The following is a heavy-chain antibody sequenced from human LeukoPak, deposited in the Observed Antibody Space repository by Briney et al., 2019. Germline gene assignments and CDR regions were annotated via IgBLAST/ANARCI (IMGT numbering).Heavy chain of an antibody. CDR2: ISYSSSTI. D-gene: IGHD6-19*01. V-gene: IGHV3-48*02. CDR3: ARDERAGSGWYFVY. J-gene: IGHJ4*02. CDR1: GFTFSSYS. Sequence: PGGSLRLSCAASGFTFSSYSMSWVRQAPGKGLEWVSYISYSSSTIYYADSVKGRFTISRDNAKNSLYLQMNSLRDEDTAVYYCARDERAGSGWYFVYWGQGTLVTVSS.